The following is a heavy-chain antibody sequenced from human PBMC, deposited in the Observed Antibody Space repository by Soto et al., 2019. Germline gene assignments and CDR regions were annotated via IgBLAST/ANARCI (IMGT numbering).Heavy chain of an antibody. Sequence: QVQLQQWGAGLLKPSETLSLTCAVNGGSLTGYYWSWIRQPPGKGLEWIGEIKDGGSTNYSPSLRGRATISSAPSNNQFSLKLNSVTAADTAVYYCARGQEGIVATHWDQGALVTVSS. V-gene: IGHV4-34*01. CDR3: ARGQEGIVATH. J-gene: IGHJ4*02. D-gene: IGHD5-12*01. CDR1: GGSLTGYY. CDR2: IKDGGST.